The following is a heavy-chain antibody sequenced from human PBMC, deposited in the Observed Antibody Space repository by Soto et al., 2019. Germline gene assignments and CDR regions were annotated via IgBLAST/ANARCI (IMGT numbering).Heavy chain of an antibody. V-gene: IGHV1-18*01. CDR1: GYTFTSYG. CDR2: ISAYNGNT. CDR3: ARDDRAYLYYYYGMDV. J-gene: IGHJ6*02. Sequence: ASVKVSCKASGYTFTSYGISWVRQAPGQGLEWMKWISAYNGNTNYAQKLQGRVTMTTDTSTSTAYMELRSLRSDDTAVYYCARDDRAYLYYYYGMDVWGQGTTVTVSS.